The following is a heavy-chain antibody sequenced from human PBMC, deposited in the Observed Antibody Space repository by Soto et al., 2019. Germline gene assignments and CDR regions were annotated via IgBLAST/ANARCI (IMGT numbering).Heavy chain of an antibody. CDR1: GGSISSGGYY. D-gene: IGHD6-13*01. J-gene: IGHJ5*02. CDR2: IYYSGST. V-gene: IGHV4-31*03. CDR3: ARVSRPPAAGVVCWFDP. Sequence: QVQLQESGPGLVKPSQTLSLTCTVSGGSISSGGYYWSWIRQHPGKGLEWIGYIYYSGSTYYNPSLKSRVTISVDTSKNQFSLKLSSVTAADTAVYYCARVSRPPAAGVVCWFDPWGQGTLVTVSS.